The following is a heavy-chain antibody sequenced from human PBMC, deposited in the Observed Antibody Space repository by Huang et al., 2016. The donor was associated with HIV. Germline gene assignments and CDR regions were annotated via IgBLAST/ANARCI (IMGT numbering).Heavy chain of an antibody. CDR1: GGSFTGNY. J-gene: IGHJ6*02. CDR2: VNDSGAT. CDR3: ARQWTILEWLLGLDV. Sequence: QMQLQQRGAGLLKPSETLSLTCGVSGGSFTGNYLTWIRQAPGKGLEGIGEVNDSGATNYNPSLNGRVTISLDKSNRELSLNLRSVTAADTAVDYWARQWTILEWLLGLDVWGQGTTVIVSS. D-gene: IGHD3-3*01. V-gene: IGHV4-34*02.